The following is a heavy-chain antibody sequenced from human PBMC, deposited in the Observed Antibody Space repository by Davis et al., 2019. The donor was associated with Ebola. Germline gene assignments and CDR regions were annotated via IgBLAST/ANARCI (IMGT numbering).Heavy chain of an antibody. CDR3: AKDFYESSGYYYGPNWFDP. V-gene: IGHV3-23*01. J-gene: IGHJ5*02. CDR1: GFTFSSYA. CDR2: TSGSGGRT. Sequence: GGSLRLSCAASGFTFSSYAMSWVRQAPGKGLEWVSATSGSGGRTFYADSVKGRFTISRDNSKNTLYLQMNSLRAEDTAVYYCAKDFYESSGYYYGPNWFDPWGQGTLVTVSS. D-gene: IGHD3-22*01.